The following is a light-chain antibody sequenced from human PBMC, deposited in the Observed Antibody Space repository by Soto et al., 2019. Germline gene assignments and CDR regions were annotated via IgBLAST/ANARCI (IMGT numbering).Light chain of an antibody. CDR1: QSISSY. CDR2: AAS. V-gene: IGKV1-39*01. J-gene: IGKJ3*01. Sequence: DIQMTQSPSSLSASVGDRVTITCRASQSISSYLNWYQQKPGKAPKLLIYAASSLQSGVPSRFSGSGSGTAYNLIMSSLQPEDFATYYCQQSYSTPFTFGPGTKVDIK. CDR3: QQSYSTPFT.